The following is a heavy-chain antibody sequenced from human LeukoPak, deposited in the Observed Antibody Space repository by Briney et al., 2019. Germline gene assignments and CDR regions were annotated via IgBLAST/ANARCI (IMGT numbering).Heavy chain of an antibody. CDR3: ARSGGSPPNYFDY. V-gene: IGHV5-51*01. Sequence: GESLKISCKGSGYGFTSYWIGWGRPMPGKGREWMGIIYPGDSDTRYSPSFQGQVTISADKSISTAYLQWSSLKASDTAMYYCARSGGSPPNYFDYWGQGTLVTVSS. CDR2: IYPGDSDT. J-gene: IGHJ4*02. D-gene: IGHD2-15*01. CDR1: GYGFTSYW.